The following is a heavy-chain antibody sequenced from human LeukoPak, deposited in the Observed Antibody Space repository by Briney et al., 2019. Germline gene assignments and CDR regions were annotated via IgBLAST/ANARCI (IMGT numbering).Heavy chain of an antibody. CDR2: IYHSGST. V-gene: IGHV4-38-2*01. Sequence: SETLSLTCAVSGYSISSGYYWGWSRQPPGKGLEWIGSIYHSGSTYYNPSLKSRVTISVDTSKNQFSLKLSSVTAADTAVYYCARRPGGWSGYYINWFDPWGQGTLVTVSS. CDR1: GYSISSGYY. D-gene: IGHD3-3*01. CDR3: ARRPGGWSGYYINWFDP. J-gene: IGHJ5*02.